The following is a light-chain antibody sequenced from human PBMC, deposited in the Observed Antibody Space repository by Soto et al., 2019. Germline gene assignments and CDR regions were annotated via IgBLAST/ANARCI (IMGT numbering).Light chain of an antibody. CDR1: QSVSNNY. CDR3: QQRSNWPPAIT. V-gene: IGKV3-11*01. CDR2: GAS. J-gene: IGKJ5*01. Sequence: EIVLTQSPGTLSLSPGDRATLSCRASQSVSNNYLAWYQQKPGQAPRLLIYGASNRATGIPARFSGSGSGTDFTLTISSLEPEDFAVYYCQQRSNWPPAITFGQGTRLEIK.